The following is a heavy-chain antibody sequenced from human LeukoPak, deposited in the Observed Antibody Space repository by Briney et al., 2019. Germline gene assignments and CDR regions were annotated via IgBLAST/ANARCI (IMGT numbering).Heavy chain of an antibody. D-gene: IGHD3-10*01. V-gene: IGHV3-48*03. CDR2: ISSSGSTI. Sequence: PGGSLRLSCAASGFTFSSYEMNWVRQAPGKGLEWVSYISSSGSTIYYADSVKGRFTISRDNAKNSLYLQMNSLRAEDTAVYYCARGVRLLWFGEPLFGHDYWGQGTLVTVSS. CDR1: GFTFSSYE. J-gene: IGHJ4*02. CDR3: ARGVRLLWFGEPLFGHDY.